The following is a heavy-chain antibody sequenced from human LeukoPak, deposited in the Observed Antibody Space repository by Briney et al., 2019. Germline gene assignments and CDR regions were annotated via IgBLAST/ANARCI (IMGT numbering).Heavy chain of an antibody. CDR2: IKQDGSEK. D-gene: IGHD3-10*01. CDR1: GFTFSSYW. CDR3: ARDGNYYYGSGSYNYYYYYMDV. V-gene: IGHV3-7*01. Sequence: GGSLRLSCAASGFTFSSYWMSWVRQAPGKGLEWAANIKQDGSEKYYVDSVKGRFTISRDNAKNSLYLQMNSLRAEDTAVYYCARDGNYYYGSGSYNYYYYYMDVWGKGTTVTISS. J-gene: IGHJ6*03.